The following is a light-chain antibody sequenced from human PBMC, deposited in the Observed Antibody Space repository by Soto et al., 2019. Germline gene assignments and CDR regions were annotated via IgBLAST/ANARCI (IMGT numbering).Light chain of an antibody. Sequence: EIVLTQSPCTLSLSPGDRAALSCMASQHISGYLAWYQQKPGQAPRLLISDASNRATGIPARFSGSGSGTDFTLTISSLEPEDFAVYFCQQRSNWPPITFGQGTRLEIK. CDR2: DAS. V-gene: IGKV3-11*01. CDR1: QHISGY. J-gene: IGKJ5*01. CDR3: QQRSNWPPIT.